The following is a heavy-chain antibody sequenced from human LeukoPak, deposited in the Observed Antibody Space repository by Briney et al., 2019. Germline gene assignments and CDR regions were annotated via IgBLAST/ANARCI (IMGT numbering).Heavy chain of an antibody. J-gene: IGHJ4*02. V-gene: IGHV1-8*03. CDR1: GYTFTSYD. Sequence: ASVKVSCKASGYTFTSYDINWVRQATGQGLEWMGWMNPNSGNTGYAQKFQGRVTITRNTSISTAYMELSSLRSEDTAVYYCARPAYSGTYYFDCWGQGTLVTVSS. D-gene: IGHD1-26*01. CDR2: MNPNSGNT. CDR3: ARPAYSGTYYFDC.